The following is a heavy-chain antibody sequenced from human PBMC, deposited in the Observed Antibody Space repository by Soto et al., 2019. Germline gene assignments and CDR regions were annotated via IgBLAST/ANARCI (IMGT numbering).Heavy chain of an antibody. CDR3: ARRAVTGNWFDP. V-gene: IGHV5-10-1*01. D-gene: IGHD2-8*02. J-gene: IGHJ5*02. CDR2: IDPSDSYT. Sequence: GESLKISCKGAGYSFTSYWISWVRQMPGKGLEWMGRIDPSDSYTNYSPSFQGHVTISADKSISTAYLQWSSLKASDTAMYYCARRAVTGNWFDPWGQGTLVPVSS. CDR1: GYSFTSYW.